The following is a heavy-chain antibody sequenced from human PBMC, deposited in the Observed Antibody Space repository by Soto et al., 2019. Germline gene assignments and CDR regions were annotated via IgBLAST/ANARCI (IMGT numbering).Heavy chain of an antibody. V-gene: IGHV1-69*02. Sequence: SVKVSCKASGRTFSSYTISWVRQAPGQGLEWMGRIIPILGIANYAQKFQGRVTITADKSTSTAYMELSSLRSEDTAVYYCARIKSSGGGDAFDIWGQGTMVTVSS. D-gene: IGHD6-19*01. CDR2: IIPILGIA. CDR3: ARIKSSGGGDAFDI. CDR1: GRTFSSYT. J-gene: IGHJ3*02.